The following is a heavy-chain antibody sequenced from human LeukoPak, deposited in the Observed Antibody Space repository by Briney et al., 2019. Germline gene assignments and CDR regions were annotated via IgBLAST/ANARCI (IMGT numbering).Heavy chain of an antibody. CDR1: GGTFSSYA. Sequence: SVKVSCKASGGTFSSYAISWVRQAPGQGLEWMGGIIPIFGTANYAQKFQGRVTITADESASTAYMELSSLRSEDTAVYYCASGPGTPKGIDYWGQGTLVTVSS. CDR2: IIPIFGTA. V-gene: IGHV1-69*13. D-gene: IGHD1-26*01. CDR3: ASGPGTPKGIDY. J-gene: IGHJ4*02.